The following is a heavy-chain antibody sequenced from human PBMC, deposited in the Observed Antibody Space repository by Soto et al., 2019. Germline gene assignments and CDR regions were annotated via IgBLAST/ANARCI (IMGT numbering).Heavy chain of an antibody. J-gene: IGHJ4*02. CDR3: ARLTTVTTRVDY. D-gene: IGHD4-17*01. V-gene: IGHV4-39*01. CDR2: IYYSGST. CDR1: GGSISSSSYY. Sequence: QLQLQESGPGLVKPSETLSLTCTVSGGSISSSSYYWGWIRQPPGKGLEWIGSIYYSGSTYYNPSLTSRVTISVDTSKHQFSLKLSSVTAADTAVYYGARLTTVTTRVDYWGQGTLVTVSS.